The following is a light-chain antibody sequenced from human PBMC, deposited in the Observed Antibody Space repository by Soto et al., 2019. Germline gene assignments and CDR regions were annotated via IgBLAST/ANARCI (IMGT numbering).Light chain of an antibody. J-gene: IGKJ3*01. V-gene: IGKV3-20*01. CDR3: QQYGSSPFS. Sequence: EIVLTQSPGTLSLSPGERATLSCRASQSVSNNYLAWYQQKPGQAPRLLIYGASSRATGIPDRFSGSGSGTDFTLTISSLEPEDFAVYYCQQYGSSPFSFGPETKVDIK. CDR2: GAS. CDR1: QSVSNNY.